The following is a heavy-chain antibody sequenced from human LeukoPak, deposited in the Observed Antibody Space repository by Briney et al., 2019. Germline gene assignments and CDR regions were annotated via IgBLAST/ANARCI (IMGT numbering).Heavy chain of an antibody. J-gene: IGHJ6*02. Sequence: ASVNVSCKASGYTFTSYGISWVRQAPGQGLEWMGWISAYNGNTNYAQKLQGRVTMTTDTSTSTAYMELRSLRSDDTAVYYCAREPPPRYDFWSGYYPYYYYGMDVWGQGTTVTVSS. CDR2: ISAYNGNT. CDR3: AREPPPRYDFWSGYYPYYYYGMDV. CDR1: GYTFTSYG. V-gene: IGHV1-18*01. D-gene: IGHD3-3*01.